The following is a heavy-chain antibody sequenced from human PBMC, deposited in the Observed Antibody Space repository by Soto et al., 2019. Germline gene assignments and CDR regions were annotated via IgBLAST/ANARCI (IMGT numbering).Heavy chain of an antibody. Sequence: EVQLVESGGGLVQPGGSLRISCAASGFTFSSFTMNWVRQAPGKGLEWVSYIGSSGITRYHADSVKGRVTDSRDNARNSLYLPMNSLRDEDTALYYCARSGSSGYHRYRLGSNDAVDVWGQGTMVTVSA. D-gene: IGHD6-19*01. CDR3: ARSGSSGYHRYRLGSNDAVDV. CDR2: IGSSGITR. V-gene: IGHV3-48*02. CDR1: GFTFSSFT. J-gene: IGHJ3*01.